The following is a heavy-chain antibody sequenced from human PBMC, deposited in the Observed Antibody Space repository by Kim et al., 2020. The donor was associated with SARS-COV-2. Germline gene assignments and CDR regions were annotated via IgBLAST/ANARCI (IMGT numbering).Heavy chain of an antibody. D-gene: IGHD4-4*01. CDR3: ARGVTSGY. J-gene: IGHJ4*02. V-gene: IGHV1-8*01. CDR2: SGNT. Sequence: SGNTGYAQKLQGRVTMPRNTSISTAYMELSSLRSEDTAVYYCARGVTSGYWGQGTLVTVSS.